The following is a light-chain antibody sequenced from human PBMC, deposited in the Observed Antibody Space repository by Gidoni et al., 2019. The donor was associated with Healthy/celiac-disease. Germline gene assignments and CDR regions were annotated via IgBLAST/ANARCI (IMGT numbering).Light chain of an antibody. V-gene: IGKV1-33*01. J-gene: IGKJ5*01. CDR3: QQYDNLPIT. CDR1: QDISNY. CDR2: DAS. Sequence: DIQMNQSPSSLSASGGDRVTITCQASQDISNYLNWYQQKPGKAPKLLIYDASNLATGVPSRFSGSGSGTDFTFTISSLQPEDIATYYCQQYDNLPITFGQGTRLEIK.